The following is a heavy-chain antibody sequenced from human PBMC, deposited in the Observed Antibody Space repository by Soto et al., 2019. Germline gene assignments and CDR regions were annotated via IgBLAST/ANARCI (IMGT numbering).Heavy chain of an antibody. Sequence: GESLKISCKASGYVFTNYWIGWVRQIPGRGLEWMGIIHPDDSDTKYNPSFQGQVTFSADKSITTAYLHWSSLKASDTVIYYCARSPVVAAIDYYGMDVWGQGTTVTVSS. CDR3: ARSPVVAAIDYYGMDV. CDR1: GYVFTNYW. D-gene: IGHD2-15*01. V-gene: IGHV5-51*01. CDR2: IHPDDSDT. J-gene: IGHJ6*02.